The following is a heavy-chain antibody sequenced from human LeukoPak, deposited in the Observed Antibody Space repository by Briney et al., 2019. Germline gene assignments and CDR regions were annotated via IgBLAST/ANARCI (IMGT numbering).Heavy chain of an antibody. CDR3: ARAGREEWLLGGYYFDY. D-gene: IGHD3-3*01. V-gene: IGHV3-7*01. J-gene: IGHJ4*02. CDR1: GFIFSNYD. Sequence: GGSQRLSCAASGFIFSNYDMHWVRQAPGKGLEWVANIKQDGSEKYYVDSVKGRFTISRDNAKNSLYLQMNSLRAEDTAVYYCARAGREEWLLGGYYFDYWGQGTLVTVSS. CDR2: IKQDGSEK.